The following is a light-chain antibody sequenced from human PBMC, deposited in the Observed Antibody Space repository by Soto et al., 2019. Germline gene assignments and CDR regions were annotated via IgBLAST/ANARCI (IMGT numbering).Light chain of an antibody. CDR3: SSSAGIYHYLV. CDR2: EVN. V-gene: IGLV2-8*01. Sequence: QSVLTQPASVSGSPGQSITISCTGTSRDVGSYNSVSWYQQHPGKAPRLMIYEVNKRPSGVPDRFSGSKSGYTASLTVSGLQTEDEAFYYCSSSAGIYHYLVFGGGTKVTVL. CDR1: SRDVGSYNS. J-gene: IGLJ3*02.